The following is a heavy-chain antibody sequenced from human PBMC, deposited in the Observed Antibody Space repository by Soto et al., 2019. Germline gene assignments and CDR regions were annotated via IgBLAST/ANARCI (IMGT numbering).Heavy chain of an antibody. Sequence: ETLSLTCTVSGGSISSAYWSWIRQSPGKGLEWIGYISNSGTTKYNPSLKSRVTISVDTSNNQLSLKLTSVTAADTAVYFCARDEVYRYDSFPSFYYYAMDVWGQGTTVTVS. CDR3: ARDEVYRYDSFPSFYYYAMDV. CDR1: GGSISSAY. D-gene: IGHD3-16*01. J-gene: IGHJ6*02. V-gene: IGHV4-59*13. CDR2: ISNSGTT.